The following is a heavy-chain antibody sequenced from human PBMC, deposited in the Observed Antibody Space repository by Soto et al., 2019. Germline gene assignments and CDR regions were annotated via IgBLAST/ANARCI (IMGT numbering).Heavy chain of an antibody. CDR1: GLTFSSYW. Sequence: GGSLRLSCAASGLTFSSYWMHWVRQAPGKGLVWVSRINTDGSSTTYADSVKGRFTISRDNTKNTLYLQMNSLRVEDTAVYYCARASGSNIHFDYWGQGT. V-gene: IGHV3-74*01. D-gene: IGHD1-26*01. CDR3: ARASGSNIHFDY. J-gene: IGHJ4*02. CDR2: INTDGSST.